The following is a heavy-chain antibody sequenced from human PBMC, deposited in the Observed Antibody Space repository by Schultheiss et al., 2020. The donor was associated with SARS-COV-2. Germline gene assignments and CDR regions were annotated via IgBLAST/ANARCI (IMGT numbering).Heavy chain of an antibody. CDR2: IYYSGST. Sequence: SQTLSLTCTVSGGSISSYYWSWIRQPPGKGLEWIGYIYYSGSTNYNPSLKSRVTISVDTSKNQFSLKLRSVTAADTAVYYCARQNYYYYYMDVWGKGTTVTVSS. CDR1: GGSISSYY. J-gene: IGHJ6*03. CDR3: ARQNYYYYYMDV. V-gene: IGHV4-59*08.